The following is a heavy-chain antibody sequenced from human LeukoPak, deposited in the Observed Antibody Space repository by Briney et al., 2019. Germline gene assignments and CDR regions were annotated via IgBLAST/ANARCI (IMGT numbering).Heavy chain of an antibody. CDR2: IYYSGST. Sequence: KTSETLSLTCTVSGGSISSSSYYWGWIRQPPGKGLEWIGSIYYSGSTYYNPSLKSRVTISADTSKNQFSLKLSSVTAADTAVYYCARHLGRDYFDYWGQGTLVTVSS. CDR1: GGSISSSSYY. CDR3: ARHLGRDYFDY. D-gene: IGHD1-26*01. V-gene: IGHV4-39*01. J-gene: IGHJ4*02.